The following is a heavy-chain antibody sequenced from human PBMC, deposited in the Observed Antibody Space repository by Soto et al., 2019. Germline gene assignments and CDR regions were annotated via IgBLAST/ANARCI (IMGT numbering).Heavy chain of an antibody. CDR1: GGSFRNYY. J-gene: IGHJ5*02. CDR2: VNHSGEA. D-gene: IGHD3-10*01. V-gene: IGHV4-34*01. Sequence: SETLSLTCGVYGGSFRNYYWIWARQPPGKGLEWIGEVNHSGEATYNPSLQSRVSISLDTSNNHFSLKMTSVTAADTAIYFCVRAERFPRSWFDPWGQGTQVTVSS. CDR3: VRAERFPRSWFDP.